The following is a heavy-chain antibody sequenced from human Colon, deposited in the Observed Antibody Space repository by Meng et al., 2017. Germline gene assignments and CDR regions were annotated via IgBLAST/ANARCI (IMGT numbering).Heavy chain of an antibody. Sequence: QVQLQESGPGLVKPSQTLSLTCTVSGDSISTSGAHYWSWIRQHPGKGLEWIGEINHSGSTNYNPSLKSRVTISVDTSKNQFSLKVSSVTAADTAVYYCARPHDCSSTSCPGPLDYWGQGTLVTVSS. CDR1: GDSISTSGAHY. CDR2: INHSGST. CDR3: ARPHDCSSTSCPGPLDY. D-gene: IGHD2-2*01. V-gene: IGHV4-31*03. J-gene: IGHJ4*02.